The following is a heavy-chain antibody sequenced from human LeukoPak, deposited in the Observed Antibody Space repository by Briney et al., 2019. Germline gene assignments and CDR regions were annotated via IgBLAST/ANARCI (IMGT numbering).Heavy chain of an antibody. D-gene: IGHD6-19*01. CDR1: GFTFSSYW. J-gene: IGHJ4*02. V-gene: IGHV3-7*01. Sequence: GGSLRLSCEASGFTFSSYWMSWVRQAPGKGLEGVATIKQDGSDKYYVDSVKGRFTISRDNAKNSLYLQMDSLRAEDTASYYCARAGIAVSGRVFDYWGQGTLVPVST. CDR3: ARAGIAVSGRVFDY. CDR2: IKQDGSDK.